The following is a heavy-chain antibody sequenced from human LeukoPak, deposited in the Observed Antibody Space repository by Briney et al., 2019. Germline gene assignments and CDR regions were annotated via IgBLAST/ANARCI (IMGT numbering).Heavy chain of an antibody. J-gene: IGHJ4*02. Sequence: SETLSHTCTVSGGSISSSSYYWGWIRQPPGKGLEWIGSIYYSGSTYYNPSLKSRVTISVDTSKNQFSLKLSSVTAADTAVYSGARVRPFITVFRGVFDNWGRGPLFTVSS. D-gene: IGHD3-10*01. CDR3: ARVRPFITVFRGVFDN. CDR1: GGSISSSSYY. CDR2: IYYSGST. V-gene: IGHV4-39*07.